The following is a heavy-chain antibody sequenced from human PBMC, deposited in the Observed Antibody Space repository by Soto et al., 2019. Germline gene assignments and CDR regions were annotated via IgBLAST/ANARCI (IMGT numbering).Heavy chain of an antibody. CDR2: INSDGSTT. CDR3: ANFYSGSYSTY. D-gene: IGHD1-26*01. V-gene: IGHV3-74*01. CDR1: GFTLSNYW. J-gene: IGHJ4*02. Sequence: GGSLRLSCAASGFTLSNYWMHWVRQAPGKGLVWVSRINSDGSTTNYADPVKGRFTISRDNAKNTLYLEMNSLRAEDTAVYYCANFYSGSYSTYWGQGTLVTVSS.